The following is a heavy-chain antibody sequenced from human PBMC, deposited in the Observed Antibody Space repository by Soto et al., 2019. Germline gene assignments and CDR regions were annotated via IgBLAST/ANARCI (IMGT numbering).Heavy chain of an antibody. CDR1: GYTFTSYY. CDR3: AKTLGYCISTSCPFYHYYGMDV. J-gene: IGHJ6*02. V-gene: IGHV1-46*01. Sequence: ASVKVSCKASGYTFTSYYMHWVRQAPGQGLEWMGIINPSGGSTSYAQKFQGRVTMTRDTSTSTVYMELSSLRSEDTAVYYCAKTLGYCISTSCPFYHYYGMDVWGQGTTVTVSS. CDR2: INPSGGST. D-gene: IGHD2-2*01.